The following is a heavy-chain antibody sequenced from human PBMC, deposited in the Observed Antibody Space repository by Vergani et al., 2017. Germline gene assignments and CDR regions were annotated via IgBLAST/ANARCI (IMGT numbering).Heavy chain of an antibody. CDR1: GFTFTSSA. Sequence: QMQLVQSGPEVKKPGTSVKVSCKASGFTFTSSAMQWVRQARGQRLEWIGWIVVGSGNTNYAQKFQERVTITRDMSTSTAYMELSSLRSEDTAVYYCAALANYDFWSGYYTGDNWGQGTLVTVSS. J-gene: IGHJ4*02. D-gene: IGHD3-3*01. CDR3: AALANYDFWSGYYTGDN. V-gene: IGHV1-58*02. CDR2: IVVGSGNT.